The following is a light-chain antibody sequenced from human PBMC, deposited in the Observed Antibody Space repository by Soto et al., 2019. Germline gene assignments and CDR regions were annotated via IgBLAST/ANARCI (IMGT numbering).Light chain of an antibody. CDR3: QQYNNCPPKHT. V-gene: IGKV3-15*01. Sequence: EIVMTQSPATLSVSPGERVTLSCRASQIISTNLAWYHHKPGRAPRVLIYDASTRATGVPVRFSGSGSGTECTLTISSLQSDDFAVYYCQQYNNCPPKHTLCKGTKLEIK. CDR2: DAS. J-gene: IGKJ2*01. CDR1: QIISTN.